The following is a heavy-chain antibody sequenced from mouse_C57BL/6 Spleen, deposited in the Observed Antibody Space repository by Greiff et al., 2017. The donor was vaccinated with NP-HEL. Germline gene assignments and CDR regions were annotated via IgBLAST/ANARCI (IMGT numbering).Heavy chain of an antibody. CDR1: GYTFTSYG. V-gene: IGHV1-39*01. CDR3: ARGIYWFAY. CDR2: INPNNGTT. J-gene: IGHJ3*01. Sequence: EVQLQQSGAELARPGASVKLSCKASGYTFTSYGISWVKQSNGKSLEWIGVINPNNGTTSYNQKFKGKATLTVAQSSSTAYMQLNSLTSEVSSVYYCARGIYWFAYWGQGTLVTVSA.